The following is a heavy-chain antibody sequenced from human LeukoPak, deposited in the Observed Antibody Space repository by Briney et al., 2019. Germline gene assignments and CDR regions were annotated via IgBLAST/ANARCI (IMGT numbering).Heavy chain of an antibody. D-gene: IGHD5-24*01. CDR1: GFTFTNYA. J-gene: IGHJ3*02. CDR3: ARRAYNWGAFDI. Sequence: GGSLRLSCAASGFTFTNYAMNWVRQAPGKGLEWVSTLSPSGADAYYADSEKGRFTISRDISKNTLYLQMNSLRAEDTAVYYCARRAYNWGAFDIWGQGTMVTVSS. CDR2: LSPSGADA. V-gene: IGHV3-23*01.